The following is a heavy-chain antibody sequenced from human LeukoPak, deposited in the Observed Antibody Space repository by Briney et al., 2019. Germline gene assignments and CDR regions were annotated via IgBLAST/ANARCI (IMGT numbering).Heavy chain of an antibody. CDR3: ARENALDV. Sequence: ASVKVSCKTSGYTFTGYYMHWVRQAPGQGLEWMGWINPNAGGTNYAQHFQGRVTMTRDTSISTAYMELSRLRSDDTAVYYCARENALDVWGQGTTVTVSS. V-gene: IGHV1-2*02. J-gene: IGHJ6*02. CDR1: GYTFTGYY. D-gene: IGHD2-2*01. CDR2: INPNAGGT.